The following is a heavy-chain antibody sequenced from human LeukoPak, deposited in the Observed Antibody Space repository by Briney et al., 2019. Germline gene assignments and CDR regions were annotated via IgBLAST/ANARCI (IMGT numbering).Heavy chain of an antibody. CDR1: GFTLSSYA. D-gene: IGHD2-15*01. Sequence: GGSLRLSCAASGFTLSSYAMSWVRQAPGKGLEWVAVISYDGSNKYYADSVKGRFTISRDNSKNTLYLQMNSLRAEDTAVYYCARYSDAFDIWGQGTMVTVSS. CDR3: ARYSDAFDI. CDR2: ISYDGSNK. V-gene: IGHV3-30-3*01. J-gene: IGHJ3*02.